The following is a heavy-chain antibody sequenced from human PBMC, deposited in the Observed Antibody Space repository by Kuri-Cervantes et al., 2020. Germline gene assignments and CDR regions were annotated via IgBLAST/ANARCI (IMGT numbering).Heavy chain of an antibody. Sequence: GGSLKISCAASGFTFSSYAMHWVRQAPGRGLEWVAVISYDGSNRYYADSVKGRFTISRDNSKNTLYLQMNSLRAEDTAVYYCARGCSSTSCYALFDYWGQGTLVTVSS. V-gene: IGHV3-30-3*01. J-gene: IGHJ4*02. D-gene: IGHD2-2*01. CDR1: GFTFSSYA. CDR3: ARGCSSTSCYALFDY. CDR2: ISYDGSNR.